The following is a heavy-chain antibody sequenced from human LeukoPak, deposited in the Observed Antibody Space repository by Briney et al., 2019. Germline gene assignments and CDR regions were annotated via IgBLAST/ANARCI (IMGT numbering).Heavy chain of an antibody. D-gene: IGHD6-19*01. CDR1: GGSISSSSYY. Sequence: SETLSLTCTVSGGSISSSSYYWGWLRQPPGKGLEWIGSIYYSGNTYYNPSLKSRVTISVDTSKNQFSLNLSSVTAADTAVYYCARLRFSSGWNFGYWGQGTLVTVSS. CDR2: IYYSGNT. V-gene: IGHV4-39*01. J-gene: IGHJ4*02. CDR3: ARLRFSSGWNFGY.